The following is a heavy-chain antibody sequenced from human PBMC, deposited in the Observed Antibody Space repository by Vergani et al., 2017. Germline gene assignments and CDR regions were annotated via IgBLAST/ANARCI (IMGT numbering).Heavy chain of an antibody. CDR2: INPNGDAT. Sequence: QVQLVQSGAELKKPGASVRVSCKASGFIFTDYYIHWMRQAPGQGLEWIGWINPNGDATHYAQNFRGRVTLTRDTSSTTAYMDLASLTSDDTAIYYCAKDTLEAVYFDYWGQGTLVTVSS. CDR3: AKDTLEAVYFDY. CDR1: GFIFTDYY. V-gene: IGHV1-2*02. D-gene: IGHD5-24*01. J-gene: IGHJ4*02.